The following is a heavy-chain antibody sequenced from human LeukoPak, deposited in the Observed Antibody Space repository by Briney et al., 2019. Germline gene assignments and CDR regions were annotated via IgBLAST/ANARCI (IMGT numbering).Heavy chain of an antibody. CDR1: GYSFTSYW. CDR2: IYPGDSDT. Sequence: GESLKISCKGSGYSFTSYWIGWVRQMHGKGLEWMGIIYPGDSDTRYSPSFQGQVTISADKSISTAYLQWSSLKASDTAMYYCARQGYDSSGYYYDAFDIWGQGTMVTVCS. J-gene: IGHJ3*02. CDR3: ARQGYDSSGYYYDAFDI. D-gene: IGHD3-22*01. V-gene: IGHV5-51*01.